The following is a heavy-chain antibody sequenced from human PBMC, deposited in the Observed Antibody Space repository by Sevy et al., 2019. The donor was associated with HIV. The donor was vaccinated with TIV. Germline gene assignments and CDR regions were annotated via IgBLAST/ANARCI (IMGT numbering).Heavy chain of an antibody. CDR2: INSDGSST. CDR3: ARELMAGDFDY. D-gene: IGHD6-19*01. CDR1: GFTFSSYW. J-gene: IGHJ4*02. Sequence: RGSLRLSCAASGFTFSSYWMHWVRQAPGKGLVWVSRINSDGSSTSYADSVKGRFTISRDNAKNTLYLQMNSLRAEDTAVYYCARELMAGDFDYWGQGTLVTVSS. V-gene: IGHV3-74*01.